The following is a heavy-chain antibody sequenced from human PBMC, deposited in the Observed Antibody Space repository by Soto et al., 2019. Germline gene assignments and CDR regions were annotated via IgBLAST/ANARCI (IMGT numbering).Heavy chain of an antibody. CDR3: ARDKITGLFDY. V-gene: IGHV4-34*01. CDR1: GGSFSGYY. J-gene: IGHJ4*02. Sequence: SETLPLTCAVYGGSFSGYYWTLIRQPPGTGLEWIGEINHSGSTNYNPSLKSRVTISVDTSKNQFSLKLTSVTAADTAVYYCARDKITGLFDYWGLGTLVTVSS. CDR2: INHSGST. D-gene: IGHD2-8*02.